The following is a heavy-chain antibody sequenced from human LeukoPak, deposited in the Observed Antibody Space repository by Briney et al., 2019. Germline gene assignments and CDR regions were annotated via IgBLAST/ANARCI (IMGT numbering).Heavy chain of an antibody. J-gene: IGHJ4*02. CDR2: IYYSGST. CDR3: ARATRNYYGSGSAIDY. Sequence: SETLSLTCTVSGGSISSSSYYWGWIRQPPGKGLEWLGSIYYSGSTYYNPSLKSRVTISVDTSKNEFSLKLSSVTAADTAVYYCARATRNYYGSGSAIDYWGQGTLVTVSS. V-gene: IGHV4-39*07. D-gene: IGHD3-10*01. CDR1: GGSISSSSYY.